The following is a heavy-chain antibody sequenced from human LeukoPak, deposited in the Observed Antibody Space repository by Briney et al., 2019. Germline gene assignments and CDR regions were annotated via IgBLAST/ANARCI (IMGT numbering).Heavy chain of an antibody. CDR3: ARNQMFDWGPRWFDP. CDR2: IYYSGST. D-gene: IGHD3-9*01. V-gene: IGHV4-39*01. Sequence: PSETLSLTCTVAGGSISSSSYYWGWIRQPPGKGLEWIGSIYYSGSTYYNPSLKSRVTISVDTSKNQFSLKLSSVTAADTAVYYCARNQMFDWGPRWFDPCGQGTLVTVSS. J-gene: IGHJ5*02. CDR1: GGSISSSSYY.